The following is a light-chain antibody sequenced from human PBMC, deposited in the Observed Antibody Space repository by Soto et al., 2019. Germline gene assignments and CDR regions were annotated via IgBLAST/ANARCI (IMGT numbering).Light chain of an antibody. CDR3: QQYYTSPDT. J-gene: IGKJ2*01. V-gene: IGKV4-1*01. CDR2: WAS. CDR1: QSVLFRSDNKNY. Sequence: DIVMTQSPDSLAVSLGERATINCKSSQSVLFRSDNKNYLAWYQQRSGQLPKLLIYWASTRESGVPDRFSGSGSGTDFTLAISSLQAEDVAVYYCQQYYTSPDTFGQGTKLEIK.